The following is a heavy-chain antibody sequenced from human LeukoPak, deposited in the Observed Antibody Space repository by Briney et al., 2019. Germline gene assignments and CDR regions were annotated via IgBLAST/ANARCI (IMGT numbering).Heavy chain of an antibody. J-gene: IGHJ4*02. Sequence: GGSLRLSCAVSGITLSNYGMSWVRQAPGKGLEWVAGISDSGGSTSYADSVKGRFTISRDNPKNTLYLQMNSLRAEDTAVYFCAKRGVVIRVILVGFHKAAYYFDSWGQGALVTVSS. D-gene: IGHD3-22*01. CDR2: ISDSGGST. V-gene: IGHV3-23*01. CDR1: GITLSNYG. CDR3: AKRGVVIRVILVGFHKAAYYFDS.